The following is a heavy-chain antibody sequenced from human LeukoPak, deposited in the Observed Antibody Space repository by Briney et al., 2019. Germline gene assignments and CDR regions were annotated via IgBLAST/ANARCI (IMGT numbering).Heavy chain of an antibody. CDR2: IDPSDSHN. CDR3: ASVYAGDFDY. D-gene: IGHD2-8*01. CDR1: GYSFSAYW. V-gene: IGHV5-10-1*01. Sequence: GESLRISCQGSGYSFSAYWITWVRQMPGKGLEWMGRIDPSDSHNNYSASFQGHVTISVDKSISTAYLQWSSLKASDTAMYYCASVYAGDFDYWGQGTLVTVSS. J-gene: IGHJ4*02.